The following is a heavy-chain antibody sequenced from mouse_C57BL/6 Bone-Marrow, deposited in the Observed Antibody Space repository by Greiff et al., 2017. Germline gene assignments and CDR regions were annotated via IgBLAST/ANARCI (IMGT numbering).Heavy chain of an antibody. J-gene: IGHJ3*01. CDR3: ARRDYDYDCAY. CDR2: IWSGGST. V-gene: IGHV2-2*01. Sequence: QVQLKQSGPGLVQPSPSLSISCTVSGFSLTSYGVHWVRQSPGKGLEWLGVIWSGGSTDYNAAFISRLSISKDNSKSQVFFKMNSLQADDTAIYYCARRDYDYDCAYWGQGTLVTVSA. D-gene: IGHD2-4*01. CDR1: GFSLTSYG.